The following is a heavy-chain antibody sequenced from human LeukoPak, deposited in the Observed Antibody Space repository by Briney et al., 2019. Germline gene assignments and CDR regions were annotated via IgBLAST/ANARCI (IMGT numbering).Heavy chain of an antibody. J-gene: IGHJ4*02. CDR1: GGSISSYY. CDR2: IYYSGRT. V-gene: IGHV4-59*01. Sequence: SETLSLTCTGSGGSISSYYWSWVRQPPGKGLEGIGYIYYSGRTNYNTSLTSRGTISVDTSKKKYSFMLSSVTAADTAVYYCARATQWLVGNFDYWGQGTLVTVSS. CDR3: ARATQWLVGNFDY. D-gene: IGHD6-19*01.